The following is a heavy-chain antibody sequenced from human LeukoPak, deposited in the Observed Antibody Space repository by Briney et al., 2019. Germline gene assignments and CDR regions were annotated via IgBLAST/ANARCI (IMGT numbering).Heavy chain of an antibody. Sequence: GGSLRLSCSASGFTFKSYAMHWVRQAPGKGLEWVAVTSFDGKNTLYADSVKGRFTISRDNSQNTLSLQMNSLRTEDTAMYYCARALPHRRLMDTTMEQHWFDPWGQGTLVTVSS. D-gene: IGHD5-18*01. J-gene: IGHJ5*02. CDR3: ARALPHRRLMDTTMEQHWFDP. V-gene: IGHV3-30*03. CDR2: TSFDGKNT. CDR1: GFTFKSYA.